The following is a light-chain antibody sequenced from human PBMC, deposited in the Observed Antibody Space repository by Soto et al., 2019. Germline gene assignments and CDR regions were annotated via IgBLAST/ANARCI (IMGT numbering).Light chain of an antibody. CDR1: TSNIESHP. CDR3: APRDDRRNGV. Sequence: QSALTQPPSASGTPGQWITISCSGSTSNIESHPVNWFQQVPGAAHKLLIKTNNQRPSGVPDRFSGSKSGASASLAIRGLQSEDEGFYYCAPRDDRRNGVFGYGTKLTVL. V-gene: IGLV1-44*01. J-gene: IGLJ1*01. CDR2: TNN.